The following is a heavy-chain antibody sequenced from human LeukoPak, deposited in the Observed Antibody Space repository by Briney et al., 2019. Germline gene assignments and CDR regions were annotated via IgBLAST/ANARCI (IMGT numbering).Heavy chain of an antibody. V-gene: IGHV5-51*01. D-gene: IGHD3-3*01. J-gene: IGHJ4*02. Sequence: GESLKISCKGSGYSFTSYWIGWVRQMPGKGLEWMGIIYPGDSDTRYSPSFQGQVTISADESISTAYLQWSSLKASDTAMYYCARQAPWYDFWSGYYSSSFDYWGQGTLVTVSS. CDR1: GYSFTSYW. CDR2: IYPGDSDT. CDR3: ARQAPWYDFWSGYYSSSFDY.